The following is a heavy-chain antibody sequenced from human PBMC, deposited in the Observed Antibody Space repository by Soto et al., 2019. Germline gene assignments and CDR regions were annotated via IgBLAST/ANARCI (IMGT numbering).Heavy chain of an antibody. V-gene: IGHV3-66*01. CDR1: GFTVSSNY. J-gene: IGHJ4*02. Sequence: EVQVVESGGGLVQPGGSLRLSCAASGFTVSSNYMSWVRQAPGKGLEWVSVIYSGGSTYYADSVKGRLTISRDNSKNTLYLQMNSLRAEDTAVYHCAGRSGLYYFDYWGQGTLVTVSS. CDR2: IYSGGST. CDR3: AGRSGLYYFDY. D-gene: IGHD3-3*01.